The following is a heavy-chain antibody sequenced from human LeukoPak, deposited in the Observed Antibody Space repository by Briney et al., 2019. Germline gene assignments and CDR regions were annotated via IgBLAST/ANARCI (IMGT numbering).Heavy chain of an antibody. CDR2: ISSDRTTI. Sequence: GGSLRLSCAASGFTFSSYEMNWVRQAPGKGLEWVSSISSDRTTIFYADSVKGRFTISRDNAQNSLYLQMNSLRDEDTAVYYCAGQKGMDYWGQGTLVVVSS. CDR1: GFTFSSYE. J-gene: IGHJ4*02. V-gene: IGHV3-48*02. CDR3: AGQKGMDY.